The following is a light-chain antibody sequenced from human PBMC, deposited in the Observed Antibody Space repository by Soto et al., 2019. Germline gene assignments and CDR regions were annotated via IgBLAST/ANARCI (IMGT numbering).Light chain of an antibody. CDR3: QQYHSWPHT. V-gene: IGKV3-15*01. Sequence: ETVLTQSPATLSVSPGERATFSCRASQSVTTNLAWYQQKPGQVPRLLIYGASTRATGIPARFSGSGSGTESTLSISSLQSDDFAIYHCQQYHSWPHTFGQGTKLEIK. CDR2: GAS. J-gene: IGKJ2*01. CDR1: QSVTTN.